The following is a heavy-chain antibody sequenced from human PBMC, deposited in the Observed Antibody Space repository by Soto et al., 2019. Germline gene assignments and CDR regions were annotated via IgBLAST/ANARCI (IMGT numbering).Heavy chain of an antibody. Sequence: GGSLRLSCAASGFTFSSYGMHWVRQAPGKGLEWVAVISYDGSNKYYADSVKGRFTISRDNSKNTLYLQMNSLRAEDTAVYYCAKVKSYATYYYYGMDVWGQGTTVTVSS. J-gene: IGHJ6*02. V-gene: IGHV3-30*18. CDR2: ISYDGSNK. CDR1: GFTFSSYG. CDR3: AKVKSYATYYYYGMDV. D-gene: IGHD4-17*01.